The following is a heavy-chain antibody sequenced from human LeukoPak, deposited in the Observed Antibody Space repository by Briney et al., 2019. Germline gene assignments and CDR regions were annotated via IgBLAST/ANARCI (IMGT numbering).Heavy chain of an antibody. CDR2: IYYSGST. J-gene: IGHJ5*02. CDR3: ARDTYYYGSGSRNWFDP. Sequence: SETLSLTCTVSGGSISSTSYYWGWIRQPPGKGLEWIGGIYYSGSTYYNPSLKSRVTISVDTSKNQFSLKLSSVTAADTAVYYCARDTYYYGSGSRNWFDPWGQGTLVTVSS. CDR1: GGSISSTSYY. D-gene: IGHD3-10*01. V-gene: IGHV4-39*07.